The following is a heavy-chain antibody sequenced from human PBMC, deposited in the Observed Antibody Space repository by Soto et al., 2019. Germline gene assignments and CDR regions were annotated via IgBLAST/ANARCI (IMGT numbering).Heavy chain of an antibody. CDR3: ARDVDTAMVPYYFDH. Sequence: PGGSLRLSCAASGFTFTYYTMNWVRQPPGKGLEWVSSVSSSSSYIYFADSMKGRFTISRDNSKNTLFLHINSLRAEDTAVYYCARDVDTAMVPYYFDHWGQGTLVTVSS. J-gene: IGHJ4*02. CDR2: VSSSSSYI. CDR1: GFTFTYYT. V-gene: IGHV3-21*01. D-gene: IGHD5-18*01.